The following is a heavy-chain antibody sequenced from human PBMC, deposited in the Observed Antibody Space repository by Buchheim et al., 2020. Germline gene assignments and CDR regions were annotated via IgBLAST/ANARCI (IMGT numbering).Heavy chain of an antibody. D-gene: IGHD1-7*01. Sequence: QVHLVQSGAEERKPGAAVKISCKASGYTFTSYSYGIHWVRQAPGQRLEWLGLINTGSGNTKYSPKFQDRVTCTRDSSATTAYMEVSSLGSEDTAVYYCARERAGTFYLDYWGQGTL. V-gene: IGHV1-3*05. CDR2: INTGSGNT. J-gene: IGHJ4*02. CDR3: ARERAGTFYLDY. CDR1: GYTFTSYSYG.